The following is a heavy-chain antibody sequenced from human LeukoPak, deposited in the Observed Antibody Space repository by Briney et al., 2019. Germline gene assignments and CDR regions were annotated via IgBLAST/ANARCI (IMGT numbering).Heavy chain of an antibody. Sequence: GESLKISCKGSGYSFTSYWIGWVRQMPGKGLEWMGIIYPGDSDTRYSPSFQGQVTISADKCISTAYLQWSSLKASDTAMYYCARSEYSSGWYSRHYYYYMDVWGKGTTVTVSS. CDR2: IYPGDSDT. V-gene: IGHV5-51*01. CDR3: ARSEYSSGWYSRHYYYYMDV. D-gene: IGHD6-19*01. J-gene: IGHJ6*03. CDR1: GYSFTSYW.